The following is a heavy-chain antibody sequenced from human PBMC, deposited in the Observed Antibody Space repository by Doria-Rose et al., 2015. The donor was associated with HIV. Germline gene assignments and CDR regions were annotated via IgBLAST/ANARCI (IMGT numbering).Heavy chain of an antibody. V-gene: IGHV4-31*03. CDR3: ARMGSYRELDY. J-gene: IGHJ4*02. Sequence: PSETLSLTCSVSGASVSSRGYYWNWIRQVPGKGLESLGYTYYTGTSDYSPSLKSRLNMAVDTSKNQFSLKLSFVTVADTAVYYCARMGSYRELDYWGQGALGIVSA. CDR2: TYYTGTS. D-gene: IGHD3-3*01. CDR1: GASVSSRGYY.